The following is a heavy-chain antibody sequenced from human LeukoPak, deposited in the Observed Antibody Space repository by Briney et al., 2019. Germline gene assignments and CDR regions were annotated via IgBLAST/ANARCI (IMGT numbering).Heavy chain of an antibody. J-gene: IGHJ4*02. Sequence: SETLSLTCTVSGGSISSNTYYWGWIRQPPGKGLEWIGSIYYSGSTYYNPSLKSRVTISVDTSKNQFSLKLSSVTAADTAVYYCAREGRGYSYPTNWGQGTLVTVSS. V-gene: IGHV4-39*02. CDR2: IYYSGST. CDR3: AREGRGYSYPTN. CDR1: GGSISSNTYY. D-gene: IGHD5-18*01.